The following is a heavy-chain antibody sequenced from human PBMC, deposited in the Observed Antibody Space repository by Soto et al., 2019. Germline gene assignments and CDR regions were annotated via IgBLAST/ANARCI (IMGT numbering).Heavy chain of an antibody. CDR3: AMVDNYITTPPLAV. Sequence: QVQLVQSGDEVRKPGSSVKVSCKASGYIFVNYGIAWVRKAHGQGLEWMGWISPYSGNTHYASKVQGRLTMTTDTTTSTAYMDLGSLTSDDTAVYYCAMVDNYITTPPLAVWGQGTTVTVSS. J-gene: IGHJ6*02. V-gene: IGHV1-18*01. CDR1: GYIFVNYG. D-gene: IGHD5-12*01. CDR2: ISPYSGNT.